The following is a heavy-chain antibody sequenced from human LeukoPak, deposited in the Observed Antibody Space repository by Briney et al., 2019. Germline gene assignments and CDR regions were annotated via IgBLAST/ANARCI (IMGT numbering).Heavy chain of an antibody. CDR3: ARGWLRSNDAFDI. CDR1: GGSLSSGSYY. Sequence: SETLSLTCTVSGGSLSSGSYYWGWIRQPAGKGLEWIGRIYTSGSTNYNPSLKSRVTISVDTSKNQFSLKLSSVTAADTAVYYCARGWLRSNDAFDIWGQGTMVTVSS. V-gene: IGHV4-61*02. CDR2: IYTSGST. J-gene: IGHJ3*02. D-gene: IGHD5-12*01.